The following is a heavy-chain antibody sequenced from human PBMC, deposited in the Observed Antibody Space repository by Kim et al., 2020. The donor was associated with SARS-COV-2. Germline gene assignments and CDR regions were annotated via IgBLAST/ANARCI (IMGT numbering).Heavy chain of an antibody. CDR2: IIPILGIA. D-gene: IGHD2-15*01. Sequence: SVKVSCKASGDTFSSYAISWVRQAPGQGLEWMGRIIPILGIANYAQKFQGRVTITADKSTSTAYMELSSLRSEDTAVYYCARSHCSGGSCYLYYYYGMDVWGQGTTVTVSS. CDR3: ARSHCSGGSCYLYYYYGMDV. V-gene: IGHV1-69*04. CDR1: GDTFSSYA. J-gene: IGHJ6*01.